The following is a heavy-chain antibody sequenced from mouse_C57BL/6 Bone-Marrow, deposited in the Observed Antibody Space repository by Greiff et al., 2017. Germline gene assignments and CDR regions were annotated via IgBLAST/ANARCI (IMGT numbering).Heavy chain of an antibody. CDR1: GYTFTSYW. D-gene: IGHD1-1*01. J-gene: IGHJ4*01. Sequence: QVHVKQPGAELVMPGASVKLSCKASGYTFTSYWMHWVKQRPGQGLEWIGEIDPSDSYTNYNQKFKGKSTLTVDTSSSTAYMQLSSLTSEDSAVYYCARLGDIRGSNPYYAMDYWGQGTSVTVSS. CDR3: ARLGDIRGSNPYYAMDY. V-gene: IGHV1-69*01. CDR2: IDPSDSYT.